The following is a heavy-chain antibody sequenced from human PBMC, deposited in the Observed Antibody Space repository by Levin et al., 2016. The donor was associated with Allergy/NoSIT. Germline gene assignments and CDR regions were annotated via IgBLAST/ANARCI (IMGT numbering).Heavy chain of an antibody. CDR1: GGTFSSYA. Sequence: SVKVSCKASGGTFSSYAISWVRQAPGQGLEWMGRIIPILGIANYAQKFQGRVTITADKSTSTAYMELSSLRSEDTAVYYCARDPRSIAVAGTGYWGQGTLVTVSS. CDR2: IIPILGIA. D-gene: IGHD6-19*01. J-gene: IGHJ4*02. CDR3: ARDPRSIAVAGTGY. V-gene: IGHV1-69*04.